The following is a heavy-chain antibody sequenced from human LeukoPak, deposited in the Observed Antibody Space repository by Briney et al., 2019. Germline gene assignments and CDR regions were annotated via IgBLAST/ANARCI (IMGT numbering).Heavy chain of an antibody. CDR3: TTGTGSLRQWLLYYFDY. CDR1: GFTFSNAW. J-gene: IGHJ4*02. CDR2: IKSKTDGGTT. D-gene: IGHD6-19*01. V-gene: IGHV3-15*01. Sequence: PGGSLRLSCAASGFTFSNAWMSWVRQAPGKGLEWVGRIKSKTDGGTTDYAAPVKGRFTISRDDSKNTLYLQMNSLKTEDTAVYYCTTGTGSLRQWLLYYFDYWGQGTLVTVSS.